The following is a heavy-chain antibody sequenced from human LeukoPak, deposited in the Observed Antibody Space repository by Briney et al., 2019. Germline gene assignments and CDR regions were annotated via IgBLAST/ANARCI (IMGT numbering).Heavy chain of an antibody. V-gene: IGHV3-30*02. CDR2: IRYDGSNK. CDR3: AKDYYDFWSGYYPDY. Sequence: GGSLRLSCAASGFTFSSYGMHWVRQAPGKGLAWVAFIRYDGSNKYYADSVKGRFAISRDNSKNTLYLQMNSLRAEDTAVYYCAKDYYDFWSGYYPDYWGQGTLVTVSS. D-gene: IGHD3-3*01. J-gene: IGHJ4*02. CDR1: GFTFSSYG.